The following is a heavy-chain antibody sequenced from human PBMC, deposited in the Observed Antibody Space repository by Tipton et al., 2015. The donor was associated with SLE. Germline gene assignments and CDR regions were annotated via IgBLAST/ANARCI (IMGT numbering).Heavy chain of an antibody. V-gene: IGHV3-30*04. D-gene: IGHD3-3*01. Sequence: SLRLSCAASGFTFSSYAMHWVRQAPGKGLEWEAVISYDGSNKYYADSVKVRFTISRDNSKNTLYLQMNSLRAEDTAVYYCARDYYDFWSVYPRFYFNIGGQGKLFSASS. CDR3: ARDYYDFWSVYPRFYFNI. J-gene: IGHJ3*02. CDR1: GFTFSSYA. CDR2: ISYDGSNK.